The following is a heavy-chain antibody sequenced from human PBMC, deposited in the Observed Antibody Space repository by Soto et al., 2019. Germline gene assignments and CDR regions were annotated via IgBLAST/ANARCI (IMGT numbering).Heavy chain of an antibody. CDR1: GYTFTSYY. CDR2: INPSGGST. V-gene: IGHV1-46*01. CDR3: AGDGIVVVPAAMLPYGMDV. J-gene: IGHJ6*02. D-gene: IGHD2-2*01. Sequence: ASVKVSCKASGYTFTSYYMHWVRQAPGQGLEWMGIINPSGGSTSYAQKFQGRVTMTRDTSTSAVYMELSSLRSEATAVYYCAGDGIVVVPAAMLPYGMDVLGQGTTVTVSS.